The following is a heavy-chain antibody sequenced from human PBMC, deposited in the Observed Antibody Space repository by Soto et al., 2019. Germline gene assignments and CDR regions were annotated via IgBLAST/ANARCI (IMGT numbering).Heavy chain of an antibody. CDR1: GWSFSGYY. CDR2: INHSGST. J-gene: IGHJ4*02. D-gene: IGHD3-9*01. Sequence: PSDTLSLTFAVYGWSFSGYYWSWIRQPPGKGLEWIGEINHSGSTNYNPSLKSRVTISVDTSKNQFSLKLSSVTAADTAVYYCARHRTGLDSWGQGTLVTVSS. V-gene: IGHV4-34*01. CDR3: ARHRTGLDS.